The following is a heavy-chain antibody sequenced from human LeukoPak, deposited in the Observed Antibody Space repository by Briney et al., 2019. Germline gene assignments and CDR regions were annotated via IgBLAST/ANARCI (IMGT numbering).Heavy chain of an antibody. CDR1: GGSISSYY. V-gene: IGHV4-59*01. CDR3: ARDGPSTFDP. CDR2: IYYSGST. Sequence: SETLSLTCTVSGGSISSYYWSWIRQPPGKGLEWIGYIYYSGSTNYNPSLKSRVTISVDTSKNQLSLKLSSVTAADTAVYYCARDGPSTFDPWGQGTLVTVSS. J-gene: IGHJ5*02. D-gene: IGHD2-2*01.